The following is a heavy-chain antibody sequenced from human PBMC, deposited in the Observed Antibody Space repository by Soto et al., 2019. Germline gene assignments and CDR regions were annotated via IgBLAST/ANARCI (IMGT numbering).Heavy chain of an antibody. CDR1: GGSIRSGGYY. CDR3: ARDRLMATAGTARHYFGLDV. Sequence: SETLSLTCTVSGGSIRSGGYYWSWVRQSPRRGLEWIGNIYYSGSTYYNPSLKSRLTISVDTSKNQFSLNLSSVTAADTAVYYCARDRLMATAGTARHYFGLDVWGPGPTLTIS. V-gene: IGHV4-31*03. J-gene: IGHJ6*02. D-gene: IGHD5-18*01. CDR2: IYYSGST.